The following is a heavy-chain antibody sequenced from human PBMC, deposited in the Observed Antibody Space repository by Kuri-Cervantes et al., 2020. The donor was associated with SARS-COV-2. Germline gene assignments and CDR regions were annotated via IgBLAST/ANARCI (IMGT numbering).Heavy chain of an antibody. V-gene: IGHV4-34*01. CDR3: ARRLAGIAALAFDY. CDR2: INHSGNT. J-gene: IGHJ4*02. CDR1: GGSFSDYY. D-gene: IGHD6-6*01. Sequence: ESLKISCAVYGGSFSDYYWSWVRQPPGKGLEWIGEINHSGNTNYDPSLKSRVTISVDTSKNQFSLKLSSVTAADTAVYYCARRLAGIAALAFDYWGQGTLVTVSS.